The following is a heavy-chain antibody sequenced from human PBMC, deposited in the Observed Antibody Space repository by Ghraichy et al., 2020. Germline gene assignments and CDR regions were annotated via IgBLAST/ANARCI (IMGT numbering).Heavy chain of an antibody. CDR3: ARDPPSRYYFDY. V-gene: IGHV3-11*01. Sequence: LSLTCAASGFTFSDYYMSWIRQAPGKGLEWVSYISSSGSTIYYADSVKGRFTISRDNAKNSLYLQMNSLRAEDTAVYYCARDPPSRYYFDYWGQGTLVTVSS. J-gene: IGHJ4*02. CDR1: GFTFSDYY. CDR2: ISSSGSTI.